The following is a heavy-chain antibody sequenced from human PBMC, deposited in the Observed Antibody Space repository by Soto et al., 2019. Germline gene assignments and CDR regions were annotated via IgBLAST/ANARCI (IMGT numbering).Heavy chain of an antibody. J-gene: IGHJ4*02. V-gene: IGHV3-74*01. CDR1: GFPFSSYW. Sequence: EVQLVESGGDLVQRGGSLRLSCAASGFPFSSYWMHWVRHTPGKGLDWVARISGDGVITYYADSVTGRFTVSRDNAQNTLALQISGLRAEDTAVYYCAREYYGLLTGYYTDYWGQGTLVSVSS. CDR2: ISGDGVIT. CDR3: AREYYGLLTGYYTDY. D-gene: IGHD3-9*01.